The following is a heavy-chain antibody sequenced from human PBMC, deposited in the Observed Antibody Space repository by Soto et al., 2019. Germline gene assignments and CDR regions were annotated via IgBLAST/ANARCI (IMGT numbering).Heavy chain of an antibody. D-gene: IGHD6-19*01. CDR3: ASRYSSGWYFSGGMDV. Sequence: QVQLQQWGAGLLKPSETLSLTCAVYGGSFSGYYWSWIRQPPGKGLEWIGEINHSGSTNYNPSLKSRVTISEDTSKNQFSLKLSSVTAADTAVYYCASRYSSGWYFSGGMDVWGQGTTVTVSS. V-gene: IGHV4-34*01. CDR2: INHSGST. CDR1: GGSFSGYY. J-gene: IGHJ6*02.